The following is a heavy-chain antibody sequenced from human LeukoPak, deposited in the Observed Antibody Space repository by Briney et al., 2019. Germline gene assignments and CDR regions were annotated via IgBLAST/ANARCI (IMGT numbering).Heavy chain of an antibody. CDR3: ARDYTYAFDN. V-gene: IGHV3-48*01. Sequence: GGSLRLSCAASGFTFSGYSMNWVRQAPGKGLEWISYIGIDSGNTNYADSVKGRFTISGDKAKNSLYLQMNSLRVEDTAVYYCARDYTYAFDNWGQGTLVTVSS. CDR2: IGIDSGNT. J-gene: IGHJ4*02. CDR1: GFTFSGYS.